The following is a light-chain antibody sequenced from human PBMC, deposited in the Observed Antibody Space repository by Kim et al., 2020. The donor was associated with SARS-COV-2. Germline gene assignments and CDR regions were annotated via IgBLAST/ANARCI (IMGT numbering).Light chain of an antibody. Sequence: SPGERATLSCRASQSVSSSSLAWYQQKPGQAPRLLIYGASSRATCIPDRFSGSGSGTDFTLTISRLEPEDFAVYYCQQYGSSPQTFGQGTKVDIK. CDR2: GAS. CDR3: QQYGSSPQT. J-gene: IGKJ1*01. V-gene: IGKV3-20*01. CDR1: QSVSSSS.